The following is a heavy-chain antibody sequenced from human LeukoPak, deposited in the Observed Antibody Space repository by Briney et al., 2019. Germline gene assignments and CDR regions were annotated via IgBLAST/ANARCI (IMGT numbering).Heavy chain of an antibody. V-gene: IGHV1-2*06. D-gene: IGHD3-22*01. CDR2: INPNNGGT. J-gene: IGHJ3*02. Sequence: ASVKVSCKASGFTFTGYYIHWVRQAPGQGLEWMGRINPNNGGTNYAQKFQGRVTMTRDMSMSTAYMELSRLRSVDTAVYYCAGEDNSSGYRPFDIWGQGTMVTVPS. CDR3: AGEDNSSGYRPFDI. CDR1: GFTFTGYY.